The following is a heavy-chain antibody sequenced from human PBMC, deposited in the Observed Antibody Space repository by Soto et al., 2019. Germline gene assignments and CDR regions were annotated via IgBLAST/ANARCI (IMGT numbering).Heavy chain of an antibody. J-gene: IGHJ6*02. V-gene: IGHV4-34*01. D-gene: IGHD3-22*01. CDR2: INHSGST. CDR1: GGSFSGYY. CDR3: ARVKPSGYYYSYYYYYGMDV. Sequence: SETLSLTCAVYGGSFSGYYWSWIRQPPGKGLEWIGEINHSGSTNYNPSLKSRVTISVDTSKNQFSLKLSSVTAADTAVYYCARVKPSGYYYSYYYYYGMDVWGQGTTVT.